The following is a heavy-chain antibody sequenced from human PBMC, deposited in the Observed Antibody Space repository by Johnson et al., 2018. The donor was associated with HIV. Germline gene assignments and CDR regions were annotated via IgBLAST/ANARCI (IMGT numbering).Heavy chain of an antibody. V-gene: IGHV3-20*04. J-gene: IGHJ3*01. CDR3: ARGYCTSSSHCDAFDL. CDR1: GFTFHDYG. D-gene: IGHD2-2*01. CDR2: INWNGGST. Sequence: VQLVESGGGVVRPGESLRLSCVASGFTFHDYGMTWVRQAPGKGLEWVSGINWNGGSTGYADSVKGRFTISRDNSKNTLYLQMNSLSAEETAVYFCARGYCTSSSHCDAFDLWGQGTMVTVSS.